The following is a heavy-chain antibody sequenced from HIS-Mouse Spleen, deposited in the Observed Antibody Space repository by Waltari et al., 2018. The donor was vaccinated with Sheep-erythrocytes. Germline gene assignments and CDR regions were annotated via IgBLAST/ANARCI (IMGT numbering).Heavy chain of an antibody. J-gene: IGHJ3*02. CDR1: GFTFSSYG. CDR2: SSYDGSNK. CDR3: AKGDAMVYDAFDI. V-gene: IGHV3-30*18. Sequence: QVQLVESGGGVVQPGRSLRLSCAASGFTFSSYGMHWVGQAPGKGVRWCAFSSYDGSNKYYADSVKGRFTISRDNSKNTLYLQMNSLRAEDTAVYYCAKGDAMVYDAFDIWGQGTMVTVSS. D-gene: IGHD2-8*01.